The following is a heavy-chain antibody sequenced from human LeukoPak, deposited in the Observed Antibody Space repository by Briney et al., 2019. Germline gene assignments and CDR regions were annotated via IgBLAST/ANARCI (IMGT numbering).Heavy chain of an antibody. Sequence: ASVKVSCKASGYTFIGYYMHWVRQAPGQGLEWMGWINPNTGGTNYAQKFQGWVTMTRDTSITTAYMELSRLRSDGTAVYYCARGRATVITLSGMDVWGQGTTVTVSS. CDR3: ARGRATVITLSGMDV. V-gene: IGHV1-2*04. CDR1: GYTFIGYY. D-gene: IGHD4-17*01. CDR2: INPNTGGT. J-gene: IGHJ6*02.